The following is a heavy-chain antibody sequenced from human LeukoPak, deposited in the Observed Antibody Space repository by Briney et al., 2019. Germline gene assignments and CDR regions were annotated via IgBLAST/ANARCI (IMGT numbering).Heavy chain of an antibody. V-gene: IGHV4-38-2*02. D-gene: IGHD7-27*01. J-gene: IGHJ3*02. CDR2: IYHSGST. CDR1: GYSISSGYY. CDR3: ARPTTNGGAVGVFDI. Sequence: SETLSLTCTVSGYSISSGYYWGWIRQPPGKGLEWIGSIYHSGSTYYNPSLKSRVTISVDTSKNQFSLKLSSVTAAATAVYSCARPTTNGGAVGVFDIGAQGTMVTVSS.